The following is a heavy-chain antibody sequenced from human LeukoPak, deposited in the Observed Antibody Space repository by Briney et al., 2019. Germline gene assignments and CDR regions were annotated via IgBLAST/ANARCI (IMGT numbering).Heavy chain of an antibody. D-gene: IGHD2-2*01. CDR3: ARRVVVPAAPYYFDY. Sequence: GGSLRLSCAASGFTVSCNYMSWVRQAPGKGLEWVSVIYSGGNTYYADSVKGRFTISRDNSKDTLYLQVNSLRAEGTAVYYCARRVVVPAAPYYFDYWGQGTLVTVSS. CDR2: IYSGGNT. J-gene: IGHJ4*02. CDR1: GFTVSCNY. V-gene: IGHV3-53*01.